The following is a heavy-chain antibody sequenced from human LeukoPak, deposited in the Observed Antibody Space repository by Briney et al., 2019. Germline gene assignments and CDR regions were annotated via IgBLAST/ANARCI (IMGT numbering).Heavy chain of an antibody. CDR1: GFTFSSYA. J-gene: IGHJ5*02. CDR3: ARGLIVGATVDNWFDP. V-gene: IGHV3-7*01. CDR2: IKQDGSEK. Sequence: PGGSLRLSCAASGFTFSSYAMSWVRQAPGKGLEWVASIKQDGSEKYYVDSVKGRFAISRDNAKNSLYLQVNSLRAEDTAVYYRARGLIVGATVDNWFDPWGQGTLVTVSS. D-gene: IGHD1-26*01.